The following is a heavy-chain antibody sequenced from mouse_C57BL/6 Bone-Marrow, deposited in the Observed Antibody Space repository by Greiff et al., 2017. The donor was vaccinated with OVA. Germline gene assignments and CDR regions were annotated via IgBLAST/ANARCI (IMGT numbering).Heavy chain of an antibody. CDR2: ISSGSSTI. CDR1: GFTFSDYG. CDR3: AKGDYDYPNYFDY. J-gene: IGHJ2*01. V-gene: IGHV5-17*01. Sequence: EVKLVEPGGGLVKPGGSLKLSCAASGFTFSDYGMHWVRQAPEKGLEWVAYISSGSSTIYYADTVKGRFTISRDNAKNTLFLQMTSLRSEDTAMYYCAKGDYDYPNYFDYWGQGTTLTVSS. D-gene: IGHD2-4*01.